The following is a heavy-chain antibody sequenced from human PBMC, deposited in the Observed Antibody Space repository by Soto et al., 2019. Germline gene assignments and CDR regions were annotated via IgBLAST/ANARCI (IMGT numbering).Heavy chain of an antibody. CDR3: AREAPYCTSATCPKFYDMDV. J-gene: IGHJ6*02. CDR1: GGTFGSYA. Sequence: QVPLVQSGAEVKKPGSSVKVSCKASGGTFGSYAITWVRRAPGQGLEWLGGIIPILNSPAYAQKFQARVVITADEVTNTAYMELNSLRFDDTAVYYCAREAPYCTSATCPKFYDMDVWGQVTTVTVAS. D-gene: IGHD2-2*01. V-gene: IGHV1-69*01. CDR2: IIPILNSP.